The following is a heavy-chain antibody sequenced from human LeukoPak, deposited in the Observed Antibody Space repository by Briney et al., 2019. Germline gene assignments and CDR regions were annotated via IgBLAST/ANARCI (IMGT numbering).Heavy chain of an antibody. J-gene: IGHJ5*02. CDR3: ARNPYYDFWSGYYHNWFDP. CDR2: IYYSGST. D-gene: IGHD3-3*01. Sequence: GSLRLSCTVPGGSISSYYWSWIRQPPGKGLEWIGYIYYSGSTNYNPSLKSRVTISVDTSKNQFSLKLSSVTAADTAVYYCARNPYYDFWSGYYHNWFDPWGQGTLVTVSS. V-gene: IGHV4-59*01. CDR1: GGSISSYY.